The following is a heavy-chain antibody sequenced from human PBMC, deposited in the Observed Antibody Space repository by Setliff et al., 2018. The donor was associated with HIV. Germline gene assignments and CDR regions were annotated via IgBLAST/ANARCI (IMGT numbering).Heavy chain of an antibody. D-gene: IGHD1-20*01. J-gene: IGHJ4*02. CDR2: INPSGGST. Sequence: ASVKVSCKASGYTFANYYMHWVRQAPGRGLEWMGIINPSGGSTSYAQKFQGRVSMTSDTSTSTVYMELSSLRSEDTAVYYCARSQITYRNFDHWGQGTLVTVSS. V-gene: IGHV1-46*01. CDR3: ARSQITYRNFDH. CDR1: GYTFANYY.